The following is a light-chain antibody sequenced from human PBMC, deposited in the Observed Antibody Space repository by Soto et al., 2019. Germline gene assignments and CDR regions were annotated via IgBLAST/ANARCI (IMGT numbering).Light chain of an antibody. CDR1: SSDVGGYNY. CDR3: SSYTATRAVV. Sequence: QSALTQPASVAGSPGQSITIACTGTSSDVGGYNYVSWYQLHPGKAPRLVIYDVSIRPPAVSDRFSGSTSGNTASLTISGLQAEDEADYYYSSYTATRAVVFGGGTKLTVL. J-gene: IGLJ3*02. V-gene: IGLV2-14*03. CDR2: DVS.